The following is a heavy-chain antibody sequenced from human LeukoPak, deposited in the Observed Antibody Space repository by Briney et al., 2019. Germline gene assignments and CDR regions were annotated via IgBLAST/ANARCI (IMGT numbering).Heavy chain of an antibody. CDR2: IKQDGSEK. CDR3: AREVWQQLATFDY. CDR1: GFTFSSYW. Sequence: GGSLRLSCAASGFTFSSYWMSWVRQAPGKGLEWVANIKQDGSEKYYVDSVKGRFTISRDNAKNSLYLQMNSLRAEDTAVYYCAREVWQQLATFDYWGQGTLVTASS. J-gene: IGHJ4*02. V-gene: IGHV3-7*01. D-gene: IGHD6-13*01.